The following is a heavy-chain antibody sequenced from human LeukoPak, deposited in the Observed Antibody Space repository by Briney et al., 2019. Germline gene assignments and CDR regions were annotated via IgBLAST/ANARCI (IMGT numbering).Heavy chain of an antibody. CDR3: ARYCSSTSCYLDPKFDP. Sequence: GGSLRLYCAASGFTFSSYWMRWVRQAPGKGLEWVANIKQDGSEKYYVDSVKGRFTISRDNAKNSLYLQMNSLRAEDTAVYYCARYCSSTSCYLDPKFDPWGQGTLVTVSS. V-gene: IGHV3-7*01. CDR1: GFTFSSYW. CDR2: IKQDGSEK. J-gene: IGHJ5*02. D-gene: IGHD2-2*01.